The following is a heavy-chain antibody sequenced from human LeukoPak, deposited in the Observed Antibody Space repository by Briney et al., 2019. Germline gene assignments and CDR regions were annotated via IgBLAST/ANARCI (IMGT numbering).Heavy chain of an antibody. Sequence: GASVKVSCKASGYTFTSYGISWVRQAPGQGLEWMGWISAYNGNTNYAQKLQGGVTMTTDTSTSTAYMELRSLRSDDTAVYYCARDRITMIVVVITDAFDIWGQGTMVTVSS. J-gene: IGHJ3*02. CDR1: GYTFTSYG. CDR3: ARDRITMIVVVITDAFDI. V-gene: IGHV1-18*01. D-gene: IGHD3-22*01. CDR2: ISAYNGNT.